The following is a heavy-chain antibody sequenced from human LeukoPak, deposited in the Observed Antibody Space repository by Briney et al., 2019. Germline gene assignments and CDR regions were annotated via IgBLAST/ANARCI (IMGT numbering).Heavy chain of an antibody. CDR1: GGSFSGYY. Sequence: PSETLSLTCAVYGGSFSGYYWSWICQPPGKGLEWIGYIYYSGSTNYNPSLKSRVTISIDTSKNQFSLKLSSVTAADTAVYYCGAESERWLVRSWGQGTLVTVSS. V-gene: IGHV4-59*01. CDR2: IYYSGST. D-gene: IGHD6-19*01. CDR3: GAESERWLVRS. J-gene: IGHJ4*02.